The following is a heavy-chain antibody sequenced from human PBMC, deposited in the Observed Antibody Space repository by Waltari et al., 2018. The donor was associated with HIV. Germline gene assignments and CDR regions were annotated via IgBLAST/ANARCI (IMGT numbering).Heavy chain of an antibody. Sequence: EVQLVESGGGLVQPGRSLRLSCAASGCTFDDYPFPWVRQSPGKGLEWVSGISWNSGITDYGDSVKGRFTISRDNAKNSLYLQMNSLTVEDTAFYYCAKGGSHLTIFEAWFDSWGQGTLVTVSS. D-gene: IGHD3-3*01. CDR1: GCTFDDYP. CDR2: ISWNSGIT. CDR3: AKGGSHLTIFEAWFDS. J-gene: IGHJ5*01. V-gene: IGHV3-9*01.